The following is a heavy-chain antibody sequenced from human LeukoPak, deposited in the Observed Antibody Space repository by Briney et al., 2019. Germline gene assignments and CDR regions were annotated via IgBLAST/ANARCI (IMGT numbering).Heavy chain of an antibody. D-gene: IGHD3-22*01. CDR2: IMQDGSEK. J-gene: IGHJ4*02. Sequence: PGGSLRLSCAASGFTFSSYWMSWVRQAPGKGLEWVANIMQDGSEKYCVDSVKGRFTISRDNAKNSLYLQMNSPRAEATAVYYCARDRYYDTSGQYYFDYWGQGTQVTVSS. CDR1: GFTFSSYW. V-gene: IGHV3-7*04. CDR3: ARDRYYDTSGQYYFDY.